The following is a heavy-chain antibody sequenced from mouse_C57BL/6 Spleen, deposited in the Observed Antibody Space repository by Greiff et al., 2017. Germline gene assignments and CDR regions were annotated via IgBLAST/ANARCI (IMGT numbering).Heavy chain of an antibody. V-gene: IGHV1-42*01. CDR2: INPSTGGT. CDR3: ARWGSYDYDGVFDY. CDR1: GYSFTGYY. D-gene: IGHD2-4*01. J-gene: IGHJ2*01. Sequence: VQLQQSGPELVKPGASVKISCKASGYSFTGYYMNWVKQSPEKSLEWIGEINPSTGGTTYNQKFKAKATLTVDKSSSTAYMQLKSLTSEDSAVYYCARWGSYDYDGVFDYWGQGTTRTVSS.